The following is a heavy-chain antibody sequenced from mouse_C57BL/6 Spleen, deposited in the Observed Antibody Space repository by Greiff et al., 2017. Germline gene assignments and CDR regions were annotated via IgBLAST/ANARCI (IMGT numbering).Heavy chain of an antibody. CDR1: GYAFSSSW. Sequence: QVQLQQSGPELVKPGASVKISCKASGYAFSSSWMNWVKQRPGKGLEWIGRIYPGDGDTNYNGKFKGKATLTADKSSSTAYMQLSSLTSEDSAVYFCARYPYYYGSPYYFDYWGQGTTLTVSS. D-gene: IGHD1-1*01. J-gene: IGHJ2*01. V-gene: IGHV1-82*01. CDR2: IYPGDGDT. CDR3: ARYPYYYGSPYYFDY.